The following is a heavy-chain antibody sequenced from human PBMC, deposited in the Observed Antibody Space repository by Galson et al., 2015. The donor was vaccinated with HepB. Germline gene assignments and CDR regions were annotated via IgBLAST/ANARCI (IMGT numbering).Heavy chain of an antibody. J-gene: IGHJ6*02. D-gene: IGHD6-13*01. CDR3: AREVKLVWYYYYGMDV. Sequence: SVKVSCKASGYTFTSYDINWVRQATGQGLEWMGWMNPNSGNTGYAQKFQGRVTMTRNTSISTAYMELSSLRSEDTAVYYCAREVKLVWYYYYGMDVWGQGTTVTVSS. CDR1: GYTFTSYD. CDR2: MNPNSGNT. V-gene: IGHV1-8*01.